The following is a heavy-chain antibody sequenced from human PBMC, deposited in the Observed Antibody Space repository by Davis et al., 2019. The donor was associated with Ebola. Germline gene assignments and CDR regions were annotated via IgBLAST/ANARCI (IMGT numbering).Heavy chain of an antibody. Sequence: AASVKVSCKASGYTFTSYYMHWVRQAPGQGLEWMGWISAYNGNTDYAQKLQGRVTMTTDTSTSTAYMELRSLRSDDTAVYYCAVSYSGSYPGRYGMDVWGQGTTVTVSS. J-gene: IGHJ6*02. CDR2: ISAYNGNT. CDR3: AVSYSGSYPGRYGMDV. CDR1: GYTFTSYY. V-gene: IGHV1-18*04. D-gene: IGHD1-26*01.